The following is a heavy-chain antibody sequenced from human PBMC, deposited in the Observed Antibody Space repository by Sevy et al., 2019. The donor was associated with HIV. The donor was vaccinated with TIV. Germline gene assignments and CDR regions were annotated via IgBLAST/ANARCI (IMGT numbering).Heavy chain of an antibody. J-gene: IGHJ6*02. CDR2: MNPNSGNT. CDR1: GYTFTSYD. Sequence: ASVKVSCKASGYTFTSYDINWVRQATGQGLEWMGWMNPNSGNTGYAQKFQGRVTMTRNTSISTAYMELSSLRSEDTAVYYCARGGIAAAGNPYFEYYYYGMDVWGQGTTVTVSS. D-gene: IGHD6-13*01. V-gene: IGHV1-8*01. CDR3: ARGGIAAAGNPYFEYYYYGMDV.